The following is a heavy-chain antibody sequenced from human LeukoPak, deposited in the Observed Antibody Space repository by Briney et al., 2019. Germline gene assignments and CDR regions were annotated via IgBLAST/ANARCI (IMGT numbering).Heavy chain of an antibody. J-gene: IGHJ6*03. CDR3: ARARGASSGSYYYYYYMDV. CDR1: GGSFSGYY. D-gene: IGHD6-19*01. CDR2: INHSGST. Sequence: SETLSLTCAVYGGSFSGYYWSWIRQPPGKGLEWIGEINHSGSTNYNPSLKSRVTISVDTSKNQFSLKLSSVTAADTAVYYCARARGASSGSYYYYYYMDVWGKGTTVTISS. V-gene: IGHV4-34*01.